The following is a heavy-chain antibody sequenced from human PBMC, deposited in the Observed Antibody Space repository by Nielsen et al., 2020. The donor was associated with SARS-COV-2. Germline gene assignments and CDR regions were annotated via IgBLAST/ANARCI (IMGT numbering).Heavy chain of an antibody. V-gene: IGHV5-51*01. CDR3: ASNYDSSGYYYDSLVAY. Sequence: GESLKISCKVSGYSFISYWIGWVRQMPGTGLEWMGIIYPGDSDTRYSPSFQGQVTISADKTISTAYLHWSSLKASDTAVYFCASNYDSSGYYYDSLVAYWGQGTVVTVSS. J-gene: IGHJ4*02. CDR1: GYSFISYW. D-gene: IGHD3-22*01. CDR2: IYPGDSDT.